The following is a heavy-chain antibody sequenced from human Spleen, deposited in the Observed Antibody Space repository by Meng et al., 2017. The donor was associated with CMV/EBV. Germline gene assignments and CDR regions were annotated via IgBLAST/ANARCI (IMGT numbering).Heavy chain of an antibody. J-gene: IGHJ4*02. CDR3: ASESSSDDY. D-gene: IGHD6-6*01. CDR1: AYTFNEYH. Sequence: ASVKVSRKASAYTFNEYHMHWLRQAPGQGLEWMGWINPNSSGTIYTQKFQGRVTMTRDTSISTAYMELSRLRSDDTAVYYCASESSSDDYWGQGTLVTVSS. V-gene: IGHV1-2*02. CDR2: INPNSSGT.